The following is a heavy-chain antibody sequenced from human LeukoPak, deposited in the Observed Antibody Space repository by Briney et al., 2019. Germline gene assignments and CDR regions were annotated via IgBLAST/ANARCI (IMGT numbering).Heavy chain of an antibody. CDR3: ARALGYGDYVHQVDY. D-gene: IGHD4-17*01. J-gene: IGHJ4*02. V-gene: IGHV1-2*04. Sequence: GASVKVSCKASGYTFTGYYMHWVRQAPGQGLEWMGWINPNSGGTNYAQKFQGWVTMTRDTSISTAYMELSRLRSEDTAVYYCARALGYGDYVHQVDYWGQGTLVTVSS. CDR2: INPNSGGT. CDR1: GYTFTGYY.